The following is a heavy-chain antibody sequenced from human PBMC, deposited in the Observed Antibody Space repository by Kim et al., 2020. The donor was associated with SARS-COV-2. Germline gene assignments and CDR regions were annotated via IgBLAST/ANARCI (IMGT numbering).Heavy chain of an antibody. CDR2: ISWNSGSI. D-gene: IGHD4-17*01. V-gene: IGHV3-9*01. J-gene: IGHJ6*02. CDR1: GFTFDDYA. Sequence: SLRLSCAASGFTFDDYAMHWVRQAPGKGLEWVSGISWNSGSIGYADSVKGRFTISRDNAKNSLYLQMNSLRAEDTALYYCAKDTARGDYFPQLQIMDVWGQGTTVTVSS. CDR3: AKDTARGDYFPQLQIMDV.